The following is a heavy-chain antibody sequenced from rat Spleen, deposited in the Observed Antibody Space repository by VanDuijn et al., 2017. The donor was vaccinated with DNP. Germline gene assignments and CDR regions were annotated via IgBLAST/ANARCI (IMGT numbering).Heavy chain of an antibody. Sequence: EVQLVESGGGLVQPGRSMKLSCTVSGFTFTDFYMAWVRQAPKKGLEWVASVSHEGTSTYYGDSVKGRFTISRDNAKNTQYLQMDSLRSEDTATYYCARSRLPGYYPFACWGQGTLVTVSS. CDR2: VSHEGTST. D-gene: IGHD1-4*01. CDR3: ARSRLPGYYPFAC. CDR1: GFTFTDFY. V-gene: IGHV5-22*01. J-gene: IGHJ3*01.